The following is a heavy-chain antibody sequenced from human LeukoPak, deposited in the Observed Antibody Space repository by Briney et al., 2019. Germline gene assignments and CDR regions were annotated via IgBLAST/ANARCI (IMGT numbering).Heavy chain of an antibody. J-gene: IGHJ4*02. D-gene: IGHD5-24*01. CDR1: GFTFSSYG. CDR2: ISYDGSNK. Sequence: GRSLRLSCAASGFTFSSYGMHWVRQAPGKGLEWVAVISYDGSNKYYADSVKGQFTISRDNSKNTLYLQMNSLRAEDTAVYYCARGIWSATRVDYYLDNWGQGTLVTVSS. V-gene: IGHV3-30*03. CDR3: ARGIWSATRVDYYLDN.